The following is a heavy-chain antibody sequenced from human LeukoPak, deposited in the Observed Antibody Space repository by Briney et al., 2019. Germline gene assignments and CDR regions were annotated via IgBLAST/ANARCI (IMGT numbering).Heavy chain of an antibody. CDR3: FATTVTTAYDY. V-gene: IGHV1-46*01. D-gene: IGHD4-17*01. CDR2: INPSGGST. Sequence: GQGLXWMGIINPSGGSTSYAQKFQGRVTMTRDTSTSTVYMELSSLRSEDTAVYYCFATTVTTAYDYWGQGTLVTVSS. J-gene: IGHJ4*02.